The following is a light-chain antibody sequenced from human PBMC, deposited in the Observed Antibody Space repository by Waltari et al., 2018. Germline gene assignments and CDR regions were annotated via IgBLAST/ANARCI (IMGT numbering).Light chain of an antibody. CDR1: SSNIGKNY. J-gene: IGLJ3*02. CDR3: ASWDDSLTGPV. V-gene: IGLV1-47*01. CDR2: RNE. Sequence: QSVLTQPPSASGTPGQKVTISCSGTSSNIGKNYVYWSQQVPGTAPKRLIYRNEQRPSGVPERFSGSKSGTSASLAINGLRSEDEADYHCASWDDSLTGPVFGGGTKLTVL.